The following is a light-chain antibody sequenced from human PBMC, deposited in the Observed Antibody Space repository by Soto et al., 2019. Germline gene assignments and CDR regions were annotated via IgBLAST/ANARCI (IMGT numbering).Light chain of an antibody. V-gene: IGKV3-11*01. Sequence: ELVLTQSPATLSLSPGQRATVSCRASQFLSSYLAWYQQIPGQPPRLLIYDTSNRVTGIPARFSGSRSGTDFTLTISSLEPEDFAVYFCHQRNKFGQGTRLEIK. CDR1: QFLSSY. J-gene: IGKJ5*01. CDR2: DTS. CDR3: HQRNK.